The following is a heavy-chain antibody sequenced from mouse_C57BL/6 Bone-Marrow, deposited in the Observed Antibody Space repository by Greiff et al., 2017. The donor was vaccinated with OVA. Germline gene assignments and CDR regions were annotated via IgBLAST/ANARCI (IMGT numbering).Heavy chain of an antibody. CDR1: GFSLTSYG. CDR3: ASPTIEDY. Sequence: VMLVESGPGLVQPSQSLSITCTVSGFSLTSYGVHWVRQSPGKGLEWLGVIWSGGSTDYNAAFISRLSISKDNSKSQVFFKMNSLQADDTAIYYCASPTIEDYWGQGTTLTVSS. J-gene: IGHJ2*01. D-gene: IGHD2-10*01. CDR2: IWSGGST. V-gene: IGHV2-2*01.